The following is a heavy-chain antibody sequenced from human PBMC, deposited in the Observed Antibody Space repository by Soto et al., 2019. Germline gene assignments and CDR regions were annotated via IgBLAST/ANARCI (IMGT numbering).Heavy chain of an antibody. J-gene: IGHJ4*02. V-gene: IGHV1-69*06. D-gene: IGHD3-22*01. CDR1: WGTFMSYA. Sequence: GXSVKVSFKASWGTFMSYAISWVRQAPGQGLEWMGGIIPIFGTANYAQKFQGRVTITADKSTSTAYMELSSLRSEDTAVYYCARGISHYYDSSGYTWLWAQGTLVTVSS. CDR3: ARGISHYYDSSGYTWL. CDR2: IIPIFGTA.